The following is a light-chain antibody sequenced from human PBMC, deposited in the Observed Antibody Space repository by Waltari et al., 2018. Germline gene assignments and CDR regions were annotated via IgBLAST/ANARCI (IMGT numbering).Light chain of an antibody. CDR3: QHYDGVPPWT. V-gene: IGKV3-15*01. J-gene: IGKJ1*01. Sequence: EIVMTQSPATLSVSPGERATLSCRASQSVRSNLAWYQQKPGKTPRLPIYDASTRATGIPARFSGSGSGTEFTLTISSLQPEDIATYYCQHYDGVPPWTFGQGTRVDFK. CDR1: QSVRSN. CDR2: DAS.